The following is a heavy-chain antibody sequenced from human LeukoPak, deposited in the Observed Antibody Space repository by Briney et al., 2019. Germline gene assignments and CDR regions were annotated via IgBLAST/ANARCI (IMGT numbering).Heavy chain of an antibody. D-gene: IGHD3-9*01. J-gene: IGHJ5*02. CDR1: GYTFTIYD. Sequence: GVSVKVSFKASGYTFTIYDINWVRQATGQGLEWMGWMNPNSGNTGYAQKFQGRVTITRNTSISTAYMELSSLRYEDTAVYYCARGVGGILTGYYSVWFDPWGQGTLVTVSS. CDR2: MNPNSGNT. V-gene: IGHV1-8*03. CDR3: ARGVGGILTGYYSVWFDP.